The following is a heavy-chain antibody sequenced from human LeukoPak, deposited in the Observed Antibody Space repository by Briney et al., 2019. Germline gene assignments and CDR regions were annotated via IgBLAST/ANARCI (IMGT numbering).Heavy chain of an antibody. D-gene: IGHD6-13*01. CDR1: VFIFSDYY. Sequence: GGSLRLSCAASVFIFSDYYMGWVRQAPGKGLEWVSYISNKGSSSTTYYADSVKGRFTISRDDAQNSLYLQMNSLRADDTAVYYCAKDILAAGLFFDYWGQGILVTVSS. CDR2: ISNKGSSSTT. V-gene: IGHV3-11*01. CDR3: AKDILAAGLFFDY. J-gene: IGHJ4*02.